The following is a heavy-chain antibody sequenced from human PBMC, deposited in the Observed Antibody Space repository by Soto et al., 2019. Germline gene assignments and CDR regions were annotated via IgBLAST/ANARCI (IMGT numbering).Heavy chain of an antibody. J-gene: IGHJ4*02. Sequence: QVQLVQSGAEVKKPGASVKVSCKASGYTFNSYGISWVRQAPGQGLEWMGWISAYNGNTNYAQNFQGRVTMTTDTSTSTVYMELRSLRSDDTAVYCCARTEPVVVVAAFDYWGQGTLVTVSS. V-gene: IGHV1-18*01. CDR3: ARTEPVVVVAAFDY. D-gene: IGHD2-15*01. CDR2: ISAYNGNT. CDR1: GYTFNSYG.